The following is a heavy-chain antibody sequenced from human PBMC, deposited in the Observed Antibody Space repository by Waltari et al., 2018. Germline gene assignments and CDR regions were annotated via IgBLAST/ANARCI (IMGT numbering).Heavy chain of an antibody. Sequence: QVQLVESGGGVVQPGGSLRLSCAASGFTFSSYGMHWVRQAPGKGLEWVAFIRYDGSNKYYADSVKGRFTISRDNSKNTLYLQMNSLRAEDTAVYYCAKDGPYSSSSAYYFDYWGQGTLVTVSS. CDR2: IRYDGSNK. V-gene: IGHV3-30*02. CDR3: AKDGPYSSSSAYYFDY. J-gene: IGHJ4*02. D-gene: IGHD6-6*01. CDR1: GFTFSSYG.